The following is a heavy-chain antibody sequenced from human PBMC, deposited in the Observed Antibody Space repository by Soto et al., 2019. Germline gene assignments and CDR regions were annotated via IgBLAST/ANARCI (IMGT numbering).Heavy chain of an antibody. J-gene: IGHJ6*02. Sequence: PGGSLRLSCAASGFTFSNAWMNWVRQAPGKGLEWVGRIKSKTDGGTTDYAAPVKVRFTISRDDSKNTLYLQMNSLKTEDTAVYYCTTKNCSSTSCYVDGDYYYGMDVWGQGTTVTVSS. CDR1: GFTFSNAW. D-gene: IGHD2-2*01. CDR3: TTKNCSSTSCYVDGDYYYGMDV. V-gene: IGHV3-15*07. CDR2: IKSKTDGGTT.